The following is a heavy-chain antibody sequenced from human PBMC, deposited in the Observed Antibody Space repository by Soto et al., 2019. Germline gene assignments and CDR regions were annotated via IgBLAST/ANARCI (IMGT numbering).Heavy chain of an antibody. J-gene: IGHJ4*02. CDR1: AYTFTSYA. CDR3: ARGSGYDNFDY. Sequence: QVQLVQSGAEEKKPGATVKVSCKASAYTFTSYAVHWVRQAPGQRLEWMGWINAASGNTKYSQKFQGRVTIARDTSATTVYMERSSLRSEDTAVYYCARGSGYDNFDYWGQGTLVTVSS. V-gene: IGHV1-3*05. CDR2: INAASGNT. D-gene: IGHD5-12*01.